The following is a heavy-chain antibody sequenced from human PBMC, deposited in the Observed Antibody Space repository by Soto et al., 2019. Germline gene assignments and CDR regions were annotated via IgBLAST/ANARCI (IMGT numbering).Heavy chain of an antibody. CDR2: ISTYSSDK. J-gene: IGHJ4*02. Sequence: VASVKVSCKASGYTFTNYGIHWVRQAPGQGLEWMGWISTYSSDKNYAPKLQGRVTMTTDTSTSTAYMELRTLRSDDTAVYYCAKAIPAFPADFWGQGTLVTVSS. D-gene: IGHD2-2*01. CDR1: GYTFTNYG. CDR3: AKAIPAFPADF. V-gene: IGHV1-18*01.